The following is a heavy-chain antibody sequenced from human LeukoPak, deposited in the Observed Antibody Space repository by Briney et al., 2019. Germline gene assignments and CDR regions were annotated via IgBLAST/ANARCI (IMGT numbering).Heavy chain of an antibody. CDR1: GFTFSSHD. CDR3: ARGGPGYYLDY. CDR2: IGTAGDT. Sequence: PGGSLRLSCAASGFTFSSHDMHWVRQATGKGLEWVSTIGTAGDTYYPGSMKGRFTISRENAKNSLYLQMNTLKAGDTAVYYCARGGPGYYLDYWGQGTLVTVSP. V-gene: IGHV3-13*01. J-gene: IGHJ4*02.